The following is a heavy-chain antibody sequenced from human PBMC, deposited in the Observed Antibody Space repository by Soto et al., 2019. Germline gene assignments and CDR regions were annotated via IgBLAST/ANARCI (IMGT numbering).Heavy chain of an antibody. D-gene: IGHD3-3*01. CDR2: ISYDGSNK. CDR1: GFTFSSYG. Sequence: LRLSCAASGFTFSSYGMHWVRQAPGKGLEWVAVISYDGSNKYYADSVKGRFTISRDNSKNTLYLQMNSLRAEDTAVYYCAKDNLYDFWSGYYGAFDIWGQGTMVTVSS. CDR3: AKDNLYDFWSGYYGAFDI. V-gene: IGHV3-30*18. J-gene: IGHJ3*02.